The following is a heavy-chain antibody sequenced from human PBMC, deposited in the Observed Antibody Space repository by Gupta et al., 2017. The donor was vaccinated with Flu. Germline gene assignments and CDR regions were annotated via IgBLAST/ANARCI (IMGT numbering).Heavy chain of an antibody. D-gene: IGHD3-22*01. CDR1: GFTVSSDY. CDR3: ARDGHYDSSGYYYFNAFDI. Sequence: EVQLVETGGGLIQPGGSLRLSCAASGFTVSSDYMSWVRQAPGKGLEWVSVIYSGDSTYYADSVKGRFTISRDNSKNTLYLQMNSLRAEDTAVYYCARDGHYDSSGYYYFNAFDIWGQGTMVTVSS. V-gene: IGHV3-53*02. CDR2: IYSGDST. J-gene: IGHJ3*02.